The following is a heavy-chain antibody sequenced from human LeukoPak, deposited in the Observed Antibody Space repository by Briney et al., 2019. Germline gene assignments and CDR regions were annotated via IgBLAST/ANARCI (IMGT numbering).Heavy chain of an antibody. CDR3: ARHQGLAWSGYYMGY. V-gene: IGHV4-39*01. CDR1: GGSIRSSGHY. J-gene: IGHJ4*02. CDR2: IYHSGST. D-gene: IGHD3-3*01. Sequence: SETLSLTCTVSGGSIRSSGHYWGWIRQPPGEGLEWVGSIYHSGSTYYNPSLKSRVTISVDTSKNQFSLKLSSVTAADTAVYYCARHQGLAWSGYYMGYWGQGSLVTVSS.